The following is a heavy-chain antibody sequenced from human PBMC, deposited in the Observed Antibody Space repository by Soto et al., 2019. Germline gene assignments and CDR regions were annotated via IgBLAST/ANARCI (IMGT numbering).Heavy chain of an antibody. CDR3: ARGGPGTTRDFDY. V-gene: IGHV3-72*01. Sequence: GGSLRLSCAASGFTFTDHYMDWVRQAPGKGLEWVGRSRDRTKSYTTEYAASVKGRFTISRDDSKNSLFLQMNSLKADDTAVYYCARGGPGTTRDFDYCGLGTLVTVSS. J-gene: IGHJ4*02. CDR1: GFTFTDHY. D-gene: IGHD1-1*01. CDR2: SRDRTKSYTT.